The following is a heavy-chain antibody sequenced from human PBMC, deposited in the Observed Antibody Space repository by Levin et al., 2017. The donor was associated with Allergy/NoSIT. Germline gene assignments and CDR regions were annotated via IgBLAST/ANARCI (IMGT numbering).Heavy chain of an antibody. Sequence: SQTLSLTCTVSGGSISSYYWSWIRQPPGKGLEWIGYIYYSGSTNYNPSLKSRVTISVDTSKNQFSLKLSSVTAADTAVYYCAREGRGYVGHWDYWGQGTLVTVSS. D-gene: IGHD5-18*01. J-gene: IGHJ4*02. CDR1: GGSISSYY. CDR3: AREGRGYVGHWDY. CDR2: IYYSGST. V-gene: IGHV4-59*01.